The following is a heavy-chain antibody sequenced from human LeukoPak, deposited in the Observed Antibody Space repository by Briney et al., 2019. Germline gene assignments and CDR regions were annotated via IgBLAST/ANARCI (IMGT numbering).Heavy chain of an antibody. V-gene: IGHV3-23*01. CDR2: ISGSGGST. CDR1: GFTFSSYA. CDR3: AKVDGYSYGSYFDY. Sequence: GGSLRLSCAASGFTFSSYAMSWVRQAPGKGLEWVSAISGSGGSTYYADSVKGRFTIYRDNSKTTLYLQMNSLRAEDTAVYYCAKVDGYSYGSYFDYWGQGTLVTVSS. J-gene: IGHJ4*02. D-gene: IGHD5-18*01.